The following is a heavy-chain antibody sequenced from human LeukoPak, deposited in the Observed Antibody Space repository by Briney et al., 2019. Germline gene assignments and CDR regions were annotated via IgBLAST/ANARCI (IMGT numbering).Heavy chain of an antibody. CDR3: ARDGFGYNYMDV. V-gene: IGHV3-53*01. CDR2: LYDGGTT. D-gene: IGHD3-10*01. CDR1: GFTVSSNF. Sequence: GGSLRLSCAASGFTVSSNFMSWVRQAPGKGLEWVSVLYDGGTTQYADSVKGRFTISRDNSKNTVYLQMNSLTVEDTAVYFCARDGFGYNYMDVWGKGTTVTVS. J-gene: IGHJ6*03.